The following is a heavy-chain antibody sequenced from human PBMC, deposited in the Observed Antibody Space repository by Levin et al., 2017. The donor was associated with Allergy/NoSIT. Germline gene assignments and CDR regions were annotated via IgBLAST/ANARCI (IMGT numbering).Heavy chain of an antibody. CDR2: TRNRANSYST. Sequence: GGSLRLSCAVSGFSFNDYYMDWVRQAPGKGLEWVARTRNRANSYSTEYTASVEGRFTISRDYSGNSLYLQMNSLRSEDTAVYYCARHISGSALAYWGQGTLVTVSS. D-gene: IGHD6-19*01. V-gene: IGHV3-72*01. CDR3: ARHISGSALAY. CDR1: GFSFNDYY. J-gene: IGHJ4*02.